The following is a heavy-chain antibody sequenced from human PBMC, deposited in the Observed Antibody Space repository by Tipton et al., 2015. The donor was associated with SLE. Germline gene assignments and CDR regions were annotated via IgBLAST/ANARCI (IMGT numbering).Heavy chain of an antibody. Sequence: LRLSCTVSGGSISSGGYYWSWIRQHPGKGLEWIGYIYYSGSTYYNPSLKSRVTISVDTSKNQFSLKLSSVTAADTAVYYCARGGRGSSFRYYYYYYYMDVWGKGTTVTVSS. V-gene: IGHV4-31*02. D-gene: IGHD6-13*01. J-gene: IGHJ6*03. CDR2: IYYSGST. CDR1: GGSISSGGYY. CDR3: ARGGRGSSFRYYYYYYYMDV.